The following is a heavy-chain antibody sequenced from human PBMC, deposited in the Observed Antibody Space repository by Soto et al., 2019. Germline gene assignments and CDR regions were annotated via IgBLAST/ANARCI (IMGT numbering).Heavy chain of an antibody. J-gene: IGHJ2*01. CDR2: IYTSGST. V-gene: IGHV4-4*07. Sequence: QVQLQESGPGLVKPSETLSLTCTVSGGSISSYYWSWIRQPAGKGLEWIGRIYTSGSTNYNPSLKSRVTMSVDTSKNQFSLKLSSVTAADTAVYYCARDGGFDDYGGQPHPPGWYFDLWGRGILVTVSS. D-gene: IGHD4-17*01. CDR1: GGSISSYY. CDR3: ARDGGFDDYGGQPHPPGWYFDL.